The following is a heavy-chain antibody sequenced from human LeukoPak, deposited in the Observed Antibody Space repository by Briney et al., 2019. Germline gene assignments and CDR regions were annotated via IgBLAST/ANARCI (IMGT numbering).Heavy chain of an antibody. V-gene: IGHV3-30*02. CDR3: ARLAVAGTWYYYMDV. D-gene: IGHD6-19*01. J-gene: IGHJ6*03. Sequence: GGSLRLSCAASGFNFGNYGMNWVRQAPGKGLEWVAFIRYDGSNKYYADSVKGRFTISRDNSKNTLYLQMNSLRAEDTAVYYCARLAVAGTWYYYMDVWGKGTTVTISS. CDR2: IRYDGSNK. CDR1: GFNFGNYG.